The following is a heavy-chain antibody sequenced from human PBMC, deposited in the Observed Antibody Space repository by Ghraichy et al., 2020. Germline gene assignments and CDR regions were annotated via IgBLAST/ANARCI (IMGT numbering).Heavy chain of an antibody. V-gene: IGHV1-18*04. CDR3: AGSGYSGYDFGLYYGMDV. J-gene: IGHJ6*02. Sequence: VKVSCKASGYTFTSYGISWVRPAPGQGLEWMGWISAYNGNTNYAQKLQGRVTMTTDTSTSTAYMELRSLRSDDTAVYYCAGSGYSGYDFGLYYGMDVWGQGTTVTVSS. D-gene: IGHD5-12*01. CDR2: ISAYNGNT. CDR1: GYTFTSYG.